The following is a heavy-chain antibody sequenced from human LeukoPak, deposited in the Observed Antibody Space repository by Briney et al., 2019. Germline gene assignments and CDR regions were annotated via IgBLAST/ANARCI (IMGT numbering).Heavy chain of an antibody. Sequence: ASVKVSCKASGYTFTSYYMHWVRQAPGQGLEWMGIINPSGGSTSYAQKFQGRVTMTRDTSTSTVYMELSSLRSEDTAVYYCAREWLGTGTTSQGDAFDIWGQGTMVTVSS. CDR1: GYTFTSYY. CDR3: AREWLGTGTTSQGDAFDI. CDR2: INPSGGST. J-gene: IGHJ3*02. V-gene: IGHV1-46*01. D-gene: IGHD1-1*01.